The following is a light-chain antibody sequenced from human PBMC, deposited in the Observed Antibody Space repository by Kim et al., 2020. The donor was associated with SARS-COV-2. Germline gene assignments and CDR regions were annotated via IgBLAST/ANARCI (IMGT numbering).Light chain of an antibody. CDR3: QQSYNTPPT. CDR1: QSISIY. J-gene: IGKJ5*01. Sequence: DIQMTQSPSSLSASVGDRVTITCRASQSISIYLNWYQQKPGKAPKLLIYAASSLQSGVPSRFSGSGSGTDFTLTISSLQPEDFATYYCQQSYNTPPTFGQGTRLEIK. V-gene: IGKV1-39*01. CDR2: AAS.